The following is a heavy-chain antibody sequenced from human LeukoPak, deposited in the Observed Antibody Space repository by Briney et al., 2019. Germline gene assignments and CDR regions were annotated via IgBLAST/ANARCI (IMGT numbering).Heavy chain of an antibody. J-gene: IGHJ5*02. Sequence: PSETLSLTCTVSGGSISSSSYYWGWIRQPPGKGLEWIGSIYYSRSTYYNPSLKSRVTISVDTSKNQFSLRLSYATAADTAVYYCARAASYYDFWSGYLNWFDPWGQGTLVTVSS. V-gene: IGHV4-39*07. D-gene: IGHD3-3*01. CDR3: ARAASYYDFWSGYLNWFDP. CDR1: GGSISSSSYY. CDR2: IYYSRST.